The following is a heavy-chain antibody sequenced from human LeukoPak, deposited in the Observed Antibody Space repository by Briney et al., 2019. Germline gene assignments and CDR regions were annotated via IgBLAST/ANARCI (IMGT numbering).Heavy chain of an antibody. CDR1: GYTFTSYG. CDR3: AKLGLGLRPVGYMDV. V-gene: IGHV1-18*01. J-gene: IGHJ6*03. CDR2: ISAYNGNT. D-gene: IGHD5-12*01. Sequence: ASVKVSCKASGYTFTSYGISWVRQAPGQGLEWMGWISAYNGNTKYSQKLQGRVTMTTDTSTSTAYMELRSLRSNDTAVYYCAKLGLGLRPVGYMDVWGKGTTVTVSS.